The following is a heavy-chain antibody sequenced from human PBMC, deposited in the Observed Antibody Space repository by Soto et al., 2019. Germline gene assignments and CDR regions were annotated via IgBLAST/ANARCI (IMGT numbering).Heavy chain of an antibody. CDR3: ARDQGSHPGD. D-gene: IGHD6-13*01. CDR1: GLSISSDNW. Sequence: QVQLQASGPGRVRPSGTVSLTCAVSGLSISSDNWWSWVRQPPGKGLEWIGEIHHSGSTNYNPSLKSRVTMSVVPSKDLFSLTLNSVTAADTAFYYCARDQGSHPGDWGQGTLVSVSS. CDR2: IHHSGST. J-gene: IGHJ4*02. V-gene: IGHV4-4*02.